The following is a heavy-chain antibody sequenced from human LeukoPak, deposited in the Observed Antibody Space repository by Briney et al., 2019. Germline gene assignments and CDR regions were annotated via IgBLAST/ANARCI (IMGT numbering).Heavy chain of an antibody. CDR1: GFTFSSYS. Sequence: GGSLRLSCAASGFTFSSYSMSWVRQAPGKGLEWVANIKQDGSEKYYVDSVKGRFTISRDNAKNSLYLQMNSLRAEDTAVYYCARARVFGDYSFDYWGQGTLVTVSS. CDR2: IKQDGSEK. J-gene: IGHJ4*02. CDR3: ARARVFGDYSFDY. V-gene: IGHV3-7*01. D-gene: IGHD4-17*01.